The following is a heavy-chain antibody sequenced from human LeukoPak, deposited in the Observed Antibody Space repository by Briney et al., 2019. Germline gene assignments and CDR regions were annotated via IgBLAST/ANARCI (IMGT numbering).Heavy chain of an antibody. D-gene: IGHD6-19*01. V-gene: IGHV4-59*01. J-gene: IGHJ5*02. CDR2: IYYSGST. Sequence: SETLSLTCTVPGGSISSYYWSWIRQPPGKGLEWIGYIYYSGSTNYNPSLKSRVTISVDTSKNQFSLKLSSVTAADTAVYYCARGPNSSGWYYWFDPWGQGTLVTVSS. CDR3: ARGPNSSGWYYWFDP. CDR1: GGSISSYY.